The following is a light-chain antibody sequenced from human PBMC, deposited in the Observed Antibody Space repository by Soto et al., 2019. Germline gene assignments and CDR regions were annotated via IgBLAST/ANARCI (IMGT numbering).Light chain of an antibody. J-gene: IGKJ4*01. Sequence: DIQMTQSPSTLSASVGDRVTITCRASQSISTWLAWYQQKPGKAPKLLIYKASSLEGGVPSRFSGSGSGTEFNITISSLQPDDFATYDCQQYNTYPLTFGGGTTVDIE. CDR3: QQYNTYPLT. CDR1: QSISTW. CDR2: KAS. V-gene: IGKV1-5*03.